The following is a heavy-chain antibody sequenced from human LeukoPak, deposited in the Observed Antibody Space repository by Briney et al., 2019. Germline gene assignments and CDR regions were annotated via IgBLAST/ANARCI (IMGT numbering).Heavy chain of an antibody. V-gene: IGHV3-23*01. CDR3: AKGPLIGWYYFDS. Sequence: PGGSLRLSCAASGFTFSSYAMGWVRQAPGKGLEWVSAISATGGSTFYANSVKGRFTISRDNSKNTLYLQMNSVRAEDTAVYYCAKGPLIGWYYFDSWGQGTLVTVSS. J-gene: IGHJ4*02. CDR1: GFTFSSYA. CDR2: ISATGGST. D-gene: IGHD2-15*01.